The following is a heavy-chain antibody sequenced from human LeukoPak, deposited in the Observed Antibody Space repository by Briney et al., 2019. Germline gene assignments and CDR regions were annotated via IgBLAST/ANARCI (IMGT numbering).Heavy chain of an antibody. D-gene: IGHD6-13*01. J-gene: IGHJ6*03. V-gene: IGHV1-2*02. Sequence: ASVKVSCTASGYTFTGYYMHWVRQAPGQGLEWMGWINPNSGGTNYAQKFQGRVTMTRDTSISTAYMELSRLRSDDTAVYYCAREIEYSSSWSFNYYYYYYMDVWGKGTTVTVSS. CDR3: AREIEYSSSWSFNYYYYYYMDV. CDR1: GYTFTGYY. CDR2: INPNSGGT.